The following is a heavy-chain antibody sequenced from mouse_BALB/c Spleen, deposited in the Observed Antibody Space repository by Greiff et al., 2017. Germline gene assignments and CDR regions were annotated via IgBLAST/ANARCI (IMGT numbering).Heavy chain of an antibody. CDR3: ARRGRNYAMDY. CDR2: ISSGSSTI. CDR1: GFTFSSFG. J-gene: IGHJ4*01. Sequence: EVKVVESGGGLVQPGGSRKLSCAASGFTFSSFGMHWVRQAPEKGLEWVAYISSGSSTIYYADTVKGRFTISRDNPKNTLFLQMTSLRSEDTAMYYCARRGRNYAMDYWGQGTSVTVSS. V-gene: IGHV5-17*02.